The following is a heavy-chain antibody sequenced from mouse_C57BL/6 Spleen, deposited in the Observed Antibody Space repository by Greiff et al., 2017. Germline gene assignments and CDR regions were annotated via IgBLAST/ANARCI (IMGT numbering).Heavy chain of an antibody. J-gene: IGHJ2*01. V-gene: IGHV5-4*01. CDR1: GFTFSSYA. CDR2: ISDGGSYT. D-gene: IGHD2-1*01. Sequence: EVKLMESGGGLVKPGGSLKLSCAASGFTFSSYAMSWVRQTPEKRLEWVATISDGGSYTYYPDNVKGRFTISRDNAKNNLYLQMSHLKSEDTAMYYCARDGGNLYYFDYWGQGTTLTVSS. CDR3: ARDGGNLYYFDY.